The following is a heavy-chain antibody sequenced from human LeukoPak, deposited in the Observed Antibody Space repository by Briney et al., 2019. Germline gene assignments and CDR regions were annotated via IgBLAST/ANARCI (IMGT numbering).Heavy chain of an antibody. CDR3: AKETGAVTGNFDY. D-gene: IGHD4-17*01. Sequence: PGGSLRLSCAASGFTFSSYGMHWVRQAPGKGLEWVAFIRYDGSNKYYADSVKGRFTISRDNSKNTLYLQMNSLRAEDTAVYYCAKETGAVTGNFDYWGQGTLVTVSS. CDR2: IRYDGSNK. CDR1: GFTFSSYG. V-gene: IGHV3-30*02. J-gene: IGHJ4*02.